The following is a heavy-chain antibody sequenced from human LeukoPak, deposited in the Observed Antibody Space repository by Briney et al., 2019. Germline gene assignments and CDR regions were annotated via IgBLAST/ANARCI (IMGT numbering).Heavy chain of an antibody. CDR3: AKDLYYDSSGYFPLRDAFDI. J-gene: IGHJ3*02. Sequence: GASVKVSCKASGYTFTSYGISWVRQAPGKGLEWVSAISGSGGSTYYADSVKGRFTISRDNSKNTLYPQMNSLRAEDTAVYYCAKDLYYDSSGYFPLRDAFDIWGQGTMVTVSS. CDR2: ISGSGGST. V-gene: IGHV3-23*01. CDR1: GYTFTSYG. D-gene: IGHD3-22*01.